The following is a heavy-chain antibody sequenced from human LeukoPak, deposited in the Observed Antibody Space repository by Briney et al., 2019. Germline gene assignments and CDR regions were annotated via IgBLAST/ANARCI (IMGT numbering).Heavy chain of an antibody. D-gene: IGHD6-19*01. J-gene: IGHJ2*01. V-gene: IGHV4-39*01. CDR3: ARRGSGWYDWYFDL. Sequence: SEPLSLTCNVSGGSISSSSYYWGWVRQPPGKGLGWIGSMFYGGTTYYNPSLKSRVTISVDTSKNQFSLRLSSVTAADTAVYYCARRGSGWYDWYFDLWGRGTPVTVSS. CDR2: MFYGGTT. CDR1: GGSISSSSYY.